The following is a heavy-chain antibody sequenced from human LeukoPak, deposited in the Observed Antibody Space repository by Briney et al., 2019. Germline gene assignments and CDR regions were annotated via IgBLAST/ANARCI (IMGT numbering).Heavy chain of an antibody. J-gene: IGHJ4*02. CDR3: ATPPLGYCSGGSCYYFDY. CDR1: GGTFSSYA. V-gene: IGHV1-69*05. CDR2: IIPIFGTA. Sequence: ASVKVSCKASGGTFSSYAISWVRQAPGQGLEWMGGIIPIFGTANYAQKFQGRVTITTDESTSTAYMELSSLRSEDTAVYYCATPPLGYCSGGSCYYFDYWGQGTLVTVSS. D-gene: IGHD2-15*01.